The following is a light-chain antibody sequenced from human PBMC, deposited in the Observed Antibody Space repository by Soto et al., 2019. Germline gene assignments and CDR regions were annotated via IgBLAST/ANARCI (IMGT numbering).Light chain of an antibody. V-gene: IGLV2-14*03. CDR1: SSDVGGYNS. J-gene: IGLJ1*01. CDR3: SSYTSSMTNV. CDR2: DVG. Sequence: QSALTQPASVSGSPGQSITISCTGTSSDVGGYNSVSWYHHHPGKAPKLLLYDVGDRHSGVSYRFSGSKSGNTASLTISGLQAADEADYFCSSYTSSMTNVFGSGTQLTVL.